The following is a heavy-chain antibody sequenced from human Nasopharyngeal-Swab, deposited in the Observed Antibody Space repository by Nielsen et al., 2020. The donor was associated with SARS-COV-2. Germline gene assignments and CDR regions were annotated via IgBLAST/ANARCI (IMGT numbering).Heavy chain of an antibody. V-gene: IGHV4-31*03. J-gene: IGHJ5*02. CDR3: ATAPPMVVTPPWWFDP. CDR1: SGSISSGDYY. CDR2: IYYSGST. D-gene: IGHD4-23*01. Sequence: SETLSLTCTVSSGSISSGDYYWSWIRQHPGRGLEWIGYIYYSGSTYYNPSLKSRLTISVDTSKNQFSLKLTSVTAADTAVYYCATAPPMVVTPPWWFDPWGQGTLVTVSS.